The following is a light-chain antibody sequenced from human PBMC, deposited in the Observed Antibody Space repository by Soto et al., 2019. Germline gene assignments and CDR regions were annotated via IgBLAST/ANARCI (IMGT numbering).Light chain of an antibody. J-gene: IGLJ3*02. V-gene: IGLV2-23*02. CDR1: SSDVGSCNC. CDR3: CSSVGSPNWV. CDR2: GVN. Sequence: QSALTQPASVCGSPGQSITISCTGTSSDVGSCNCVSWYQQHPGKAPTLMIYGVNKRPSGVSNRFSGSKSGNTASLTISGLQAEDEADYYCCSSVGSPNWVFGGGTKLTVL.